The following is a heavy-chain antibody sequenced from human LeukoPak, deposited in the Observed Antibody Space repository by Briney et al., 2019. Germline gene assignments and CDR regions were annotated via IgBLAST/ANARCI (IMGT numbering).Heavy chain of an antibody. V-gene: IGHV1-18*01. CDR3: ARGPQPSYSSSWLPFDP. CDR1: GYTFTSYG. CDR2: ISAYNGNT. J-gene: IGHJ5*02. Sequence: ASVKVSCKASGYTFTSYGISWVRQAPGQGLEWMGWISAYNGNTNYAQKLQGRVTMTTDTSTSTAYMELRSLRSDNTAVYYCARGPQPSYSSSWLPFDPWGQGTLVTVSS. D-gene: IGHD6-13*01.